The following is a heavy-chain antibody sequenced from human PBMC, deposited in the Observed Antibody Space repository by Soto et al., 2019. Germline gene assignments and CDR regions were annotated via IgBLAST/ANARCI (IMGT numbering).Heavy chain of an antibody. CDR1: GFTFSSYA. CDR2: ISYDGSNK. V-gene: IGHV3-30-3*01. J-gene: IGHJ6*02. D-gene: IGHD2-8*01. Sequence: QVQLVESGGGVVQPGRSLRLSCAASGFTFSSYAMHWVRQAPGKGLEWVAVISYDGSNKYYADSVKGRFTISRDNSKNTLYLQMNSLRAEDTAVYYCAVCLTTARPGARRYYYYGMDVWGQGTTVTVSS. CDR3: AVCLTTARPGARRYYYYGMDV.